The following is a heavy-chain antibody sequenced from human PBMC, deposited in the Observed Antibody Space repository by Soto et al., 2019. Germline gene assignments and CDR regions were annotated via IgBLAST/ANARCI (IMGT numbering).Heavy chain of an antibody. CDR2: IDPSDSYT. V-gene: IGHV5-10-1*01. Sequence: GESLKISCKGSGYSFTSYWISWVRQMPGKGLEWMGRIDPSDSYTNYSPSFQGHVTISADKSISTAYLQWSSLKASDTAMYYCARDVDTAIDVKDYYYYGMDVWGQGTTVTVSS. D-gene: IGHD5-18*01. CDR1: GYSFTSYW. CDR3: ARDVDTAIDVKDYYYYGMDV. J-gene: IGHJ6*02.